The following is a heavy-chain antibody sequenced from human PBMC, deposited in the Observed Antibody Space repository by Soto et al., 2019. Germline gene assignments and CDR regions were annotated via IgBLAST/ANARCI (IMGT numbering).Heavy chain of an antibody. J-gene: IGHJ6*02. CDR1: GFTFSSYG. CDR3: AKELRDYYSYGMDV. CDR2: ISYDGSNK. V-gene: IGHV3-30*18. D-gene: IGHD2-15*01. Sequence: GGSLRLSCAASGFTFSSYGMHWVRQAPGKGLEWVAVISYDGSNKYYADSVKGRFTISRDNSKNTLYLQMNSLRAEDTAVYYCAKELRDYYSYGMDVWGQGTTVTVSS.